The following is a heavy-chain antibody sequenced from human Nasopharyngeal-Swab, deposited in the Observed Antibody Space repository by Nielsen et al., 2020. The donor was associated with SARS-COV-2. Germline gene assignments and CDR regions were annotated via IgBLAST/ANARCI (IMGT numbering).Heavy chain of an antibody. CDR1: GYTFTSYD. J-gene: IGHJ6*03. V-gene: IGHV1-8*01. CDR3: ARGNGYYYMDV. CDR2: MNPNTGNT. Sequence: ASVNVSCKASGYTFTSYDFNWVRQATGQGLEWMGWMNPNTGNTGYAQKFQGRVTMTRNTSISTAYMELSSLRSEDTAVYYCARGNGYYYMDVWGKGTTVTVSS.